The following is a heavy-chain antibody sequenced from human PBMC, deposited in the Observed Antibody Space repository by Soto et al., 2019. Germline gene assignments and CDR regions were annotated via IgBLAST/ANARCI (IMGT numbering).Heavy chain of an antibody. D-gene: IGHD2-21*02. CDR3: TRDIICGGDCYSDYYYYGMDV. Sequence: PGGSLRLSCTASGFTFGDYAMSWFRQAPGKGLEWVGFIRSKAYGGTTEYAASVKGRFTISRDDSKSIAYLQMNSLKTEDTAVYYCTRDIICGGDCYSDYYYYGMDVWGQGTTVTVSS. CDR1: GFTFGDYA. CDR2: IRSKAYGGTT. V-gene: IGHV3-49*03. J-gene: IGHJ6*02.